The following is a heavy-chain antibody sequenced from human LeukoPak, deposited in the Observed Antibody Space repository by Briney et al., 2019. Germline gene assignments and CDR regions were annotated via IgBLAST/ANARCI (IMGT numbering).Heavy chain of an antibody. D-gene: IGHD3-22*01. CDR2: IDPSDSYT. J-gene: IGHJ5*02. Sequence: GESLKISCQGSGYSFTSYWISWVRQMPGKGLEWMGRIDPSDSYTNYSPSFQGQVTISADKSISTAYLQWSSLKASDTAMYYCARTLDSSGYYPSWFDPWGQGTLVTVSS. V-gene: IGHV5-10-1*04. CDR3: ARTLDSSGYYPSWFDP. CDR1: GYSFTSYW.